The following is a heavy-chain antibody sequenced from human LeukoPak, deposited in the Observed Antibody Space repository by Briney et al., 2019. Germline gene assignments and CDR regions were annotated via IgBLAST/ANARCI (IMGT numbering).Heavy chain of an antibody. CDR3: ARVGGGCFDY. J-gene: IGHJ4*02. V-gene: IGHV5-51*01. D-gene: IGHD3-16*01. CDR2: IYPGDSDT. Sequence: GESLKISCKGSGYSFSSYWIAWVRQMPGKGLEWMGSIYPGDSDTRNRPSIQGQVTISADKSINTAYLQWSSLKASDTAVYYCARVGGGCFDYWGQGTLVTVSS. CDR1: GYSFSSYW.